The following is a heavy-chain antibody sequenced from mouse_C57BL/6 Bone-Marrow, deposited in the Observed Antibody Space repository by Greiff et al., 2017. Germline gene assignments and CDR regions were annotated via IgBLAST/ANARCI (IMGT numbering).Heavy chain of an antibody. V-gene: IGHV1-64*01. Sequence: QVQLQQPGAELVKPGASVKLSCKASGYTFTSYWMHWVKQRPGQGLEWIGMIHPNSGSTNYNEKFKSKATLTVDKSSSPAYMQLSSLTSEDSACYYCAREGDGYYFAYWGQGTTLTVSS. J-gene: IGHJ2*01. D-gene: IGHD2-3*01. CDR2: IHPNSGST. CDR3: AREGDGYYFAY. CDR1: GYTFTSYW.